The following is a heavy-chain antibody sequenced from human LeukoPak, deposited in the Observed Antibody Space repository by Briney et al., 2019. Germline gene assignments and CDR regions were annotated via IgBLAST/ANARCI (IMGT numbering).Heavy chain of an antibody. D-gene: IGHD6-13*01. V-gene: IGHV1-2*02. CDR3: ARDKHGFGSSGNYYYYGMDV. CDR1: GYTFTVYF. CDR2: INPNSGGT. Sequence: ASVKVSCKASGYTFTVYFMNWVRQAPGQGPEWMGWINPNSGGTNYAQRFQGRVTMTRDTSISTVYMELNRLRSDDTALYYCARDKHGFGSSGNYYYYGMDVWGQGTTVTVSS. J-gene: IGHJ6*02.